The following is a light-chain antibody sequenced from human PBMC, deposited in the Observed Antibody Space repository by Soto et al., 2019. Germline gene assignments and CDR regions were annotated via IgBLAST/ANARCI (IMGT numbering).Light chain of an antibody. Sequence: EIVLTQSPGTLSLSPGERATLSCRASQSVGNAYLAWYQHKVGQAPRLLIYGASNRTTGISDRFSGSGSGTDFSLTISRLEPEDFAVYYCKYRNTFGGGTK. CDR3: KYRNT. CDR2: GAS. CDR1: QSVGNAY. J-gene: IGKJ4*01. V-gene: IGKV3-20*01.